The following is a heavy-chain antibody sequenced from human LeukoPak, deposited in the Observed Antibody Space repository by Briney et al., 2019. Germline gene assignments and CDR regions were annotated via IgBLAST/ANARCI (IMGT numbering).Heavy chain of an antibody. CDR2: IYYSGSN. J-gene: IGHJ6*02. CDR1: GRSISSYY. V-gene: IGHV4-59*01. D-gene: IGHD6-13*01. Sequence: SETLSLTCTVSGRSISSYYWSWLRQPPGKGLEWIGYIYYSGSNNYNPSLKSRVTISVDTSKNQFSLKLSSVTAADTAVYYCARTITAAPYYYYYYGMDVWGQGTTVTVSS. CDR3: ARTITAAPYYYYYYGMDV.